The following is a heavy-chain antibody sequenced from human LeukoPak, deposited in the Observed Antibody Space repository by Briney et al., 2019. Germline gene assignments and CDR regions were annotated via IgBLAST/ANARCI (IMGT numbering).Heavy chain of an antibody. CDR1: GYTFTSYG. Sequence: ASVKVSCKASGYTFTSYGISWVRQAPGQGLEWMGWISAYNGNTNYAQKLQGRVTMTTDTSTSTAYMELRSLRSEDTAVYYCARGGQRITMVRGAYYFDYWGQGTLVTVSS. CDR3: ARGGQRITMVRGAYYFDY. V-gene: IGHV1-18*01. D-gene: IGHD3-10*01. CDR2: ISAYNGNT. J-gene: IGHJ4*02.